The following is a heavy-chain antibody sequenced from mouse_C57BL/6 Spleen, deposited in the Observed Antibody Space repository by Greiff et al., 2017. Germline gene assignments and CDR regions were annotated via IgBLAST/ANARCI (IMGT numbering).Heavy chain of an antibody. CDR2: IYPNSGST. CDR3: ARSPTGTFAY. Sequence: QVQLQQPGAELVKPGASVKLSCKASGYTFTSYWMHWVKQRPGQGLEWIGMIYPNSGSTNYNEKFKSKATLTVDKSSSTAYMQLSSLTSEDSAVYYCARSPTGTFAYWGQGTLGTVSA. J-gene: IGHJ3*01. V-gene: IGHV1-64*01. D-gene: IGHD4-1*02. CDR1: GYTFTSYW.